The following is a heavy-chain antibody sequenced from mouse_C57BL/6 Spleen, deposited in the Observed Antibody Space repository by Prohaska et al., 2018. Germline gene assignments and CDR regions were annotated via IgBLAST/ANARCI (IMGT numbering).Heavy chain of an antibody. V-gene: IGHV1-26*01. Sequence: LKISCKASGYTFTDYYMNWVKQSHGKSLEWIGDINLNNGGTSYNQKFKGKATLTVDKSSSTAYMELRSLTSEDSAVYYCATSTVVATDWGQGTTLTVSS. CDR2: INLNNGGT. CDR3: ATSTVVATD. CDR1: GYTFTDYY. J-gene: IGHJ2*01. D-gene: IGHD1-1*01.